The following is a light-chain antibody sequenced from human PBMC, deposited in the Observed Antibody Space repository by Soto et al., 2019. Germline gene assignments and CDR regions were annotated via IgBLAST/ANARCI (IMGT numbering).Light chain of an antibody. CDR1: NSNIGAGYD. CDR3: QSFDSSLGGSGV. CDR2: GHN. J-gene: IGLJ3*02. Sequence: QSVLTQPPSVSGAPGQRVTISCTGKNSNIGAGYDVHWYQQLPGTAPKLLVSGHNNRPSEVPDRFFGSKSGTSASLTISGLQAEDEADYYCQSFDSSLGGSGVFGGGTKVTVL. V-gene: IGLV1-40*01.